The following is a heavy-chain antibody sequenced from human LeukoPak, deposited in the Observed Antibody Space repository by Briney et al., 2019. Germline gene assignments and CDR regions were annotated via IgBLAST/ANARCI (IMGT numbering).Heavy chain of an antibody. CDR3: ARNRIAVAGTPY. V-gene: IGHV1-2*02. Sequence: ASVKVSCKASGYTFTGYYMHWVRQAPGQGLEWIGWINPNSGGTNYAQKFQGRVTMTRDTSISTAYMELSRLRSDDTAVYCCARNRIAVAGTPYWGQGTLVTVSS. CDR2: INPNSGGT. J-gene: IGHJ4*02. D-gene: IGHD6-19*01. CDR1: GYTFTGYY.